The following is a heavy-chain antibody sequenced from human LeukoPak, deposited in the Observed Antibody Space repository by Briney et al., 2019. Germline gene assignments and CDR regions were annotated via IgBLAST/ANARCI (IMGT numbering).Heavy chain of an antibody. V-gene: IGHV4-59*01. D-gene: IGHD6-13*01. CDR3: ARGIRLYSSSLECWFDP. CDR2: IYYSGST. CDR1: GGSISSYY. Sequence: SETLSLTCTVSGGSISSYYWSWIRQPPGKGLEWIGYIYYSGSTNYNPSLKSRVTISVDTSKNQFSLKLSSVTAADTAVYYCARGIRLYSSSLECWFDPWGQGTLVTVSS. J-gene: IGHJ5*02.